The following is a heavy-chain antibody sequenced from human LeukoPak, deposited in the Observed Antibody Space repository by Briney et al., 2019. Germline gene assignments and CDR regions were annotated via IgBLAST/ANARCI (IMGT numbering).Heavy chain of an antibody. CDR3: AAIRGGGDCLPYYYYGMDV. Sequence: SETLSLTCAVYGGSFSGYYWSWIRQPPGKGLEWIGEINHSGSTNYNPSLKSRVTISVDTSKNQFSLKLSSVTAADTAVYYCAAIRGGGDCLPYYYYGMDVWGQGTTVTVSS. CDR1: GGSFSGYY. V-gene: IGHV4-34*01. CDR2: INHSGST. J-gene: IGHJ6*02. D-gene: IGHD2-21*02.